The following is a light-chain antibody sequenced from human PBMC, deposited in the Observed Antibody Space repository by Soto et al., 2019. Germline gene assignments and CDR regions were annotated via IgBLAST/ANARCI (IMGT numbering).Light chain of an antibody. CDR3: HSYAGHIIRFV. Sequence: QSVLTQPASVSGSPGQSVTISCTGTSSDVGAYKYVSWYQQHPGKAPKLMIYEVSNRHSGVSNRFSGSKSGNTASLTISGPQASHEADYFFHSYAGHIIRFVFGTGTKGTVL. CDR1: SSDVGAYKY. V-gene: IGLV2-14*01. J-gene: IGLJ1*01. CDR2: EVS.